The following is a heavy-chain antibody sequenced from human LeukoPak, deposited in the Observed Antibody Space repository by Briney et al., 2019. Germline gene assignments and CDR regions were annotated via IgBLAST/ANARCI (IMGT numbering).Heavy chain of an antibody. D-gene: IGHD2-2*01. J-gene: IGHJ4*02. CDR2: INHSGST. CDR1: GGSFSGYY. CDR3: ASGVVPAAN. Sequence: SETLSLTCAVYGGSFSGYYWSWIRQPPGKGLEWIGEINHSGSTNYNPSLKSRVTISVDPSKNQFSLKLSSVTAADTAVYYCASGVVPAANWGQGTLVTVSS. V-gene: IGHV4-34*01.